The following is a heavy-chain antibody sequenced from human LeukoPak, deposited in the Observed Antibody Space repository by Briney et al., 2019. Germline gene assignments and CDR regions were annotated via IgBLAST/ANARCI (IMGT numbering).Heavy chain of an antibody. CDR3: ARGVSGHERALAFDL. Sequence: SETLSLTCTVPGGSITSHFWSWIGQPPGRGLGWVAYLYYSGSTTYNPSLQSRATMSIDTFKNQFSLRLTSVTAADTAVYYCARGVSGHERALAFDLWGQGTMVPVSS. V-gene: IGHV4-59*11. CDR1: GGSITSHF. D-gene: IGHD5-12*01. J-gene: IGHJ3*01. CDR2: LYYSGST.